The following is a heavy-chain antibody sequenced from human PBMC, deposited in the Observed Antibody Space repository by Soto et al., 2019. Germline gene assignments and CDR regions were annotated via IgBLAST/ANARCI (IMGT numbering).Heavy chain of an antibody. CDR1: GGSISSGGYY. Sequence: SETLSLTCTVSGGSISSGGYYWSWIRQHPGKGLEWIGYIYYSGSTYYNPSLKSRVTISVDTSKNQSSLKLSSVTAADTAVYYCARDPANYYYYGMDVWGQGTTVTVSS. CDR2: IYYSGST. V-gene: IGHV4-31*03. J-gene: IGHJ6*02. CDR3: ARDPANYYYYGMDV.